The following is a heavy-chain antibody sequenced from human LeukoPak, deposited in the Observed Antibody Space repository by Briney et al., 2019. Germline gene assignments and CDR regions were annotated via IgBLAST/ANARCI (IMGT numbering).Heavy chain of an antibody. CDR2: ISGSGSST. J-gene: IGHJ4*02. V-gene: IGHV3-23*01. CDR3: AKVMGPYSSGWSAY. CDR1: GFTFSSYA. Sequence: PGGSLRLSCAASGFTFSSYAMSWVRQAPGKGLEWVSAISGSGSSTYYADSVKGRFTISRDNSKNTLYLQMNSLRAEDTAVYYCAKVMGPYSSGWSAYWGQGTLVTVSS. D-gene: IGHD6-19*01.